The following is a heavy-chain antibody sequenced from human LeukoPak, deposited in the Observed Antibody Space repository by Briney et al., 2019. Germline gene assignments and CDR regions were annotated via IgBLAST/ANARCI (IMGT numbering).Heavy chain of an antibody. J-gene: IGHJ6*02. D-gene: IGHD6-19*01. CDR2: ISHDGNNK. Sequence: GRSLRLSCAASGFTFSSYGMHWVRQAPGKGLEGVAIISHDGNNKYYADSVKGRFTISRDNSKNTLYLQMNSLRAEDTAVYYCASFRQWLGYYGMDVWGQGTTVTVSS. CDR3: ASFRQWLGYYGMDV. CDR1: GFTFSSYG. V-gene: IGHV3-30*03.